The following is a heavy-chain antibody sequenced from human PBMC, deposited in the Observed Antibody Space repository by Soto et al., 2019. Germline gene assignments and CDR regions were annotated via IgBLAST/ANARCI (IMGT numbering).Heavy chain of an antibody. V-gene: IGHV1-69*04. D-gene: IGHD5-12*01. CDR2: IIPILGIA. CDR3: AREAYYSGYDPNLIDY. CDR1: GGTFSSYT. J-gene: IGHJ4*02. Sequence: ASVKVSCKASGGTFSSYTISWVRQAPGQGLEWMGRIIPILGIANYAQKFQGRVTITADKSTSTAYMELSSLRSEDTAVYYCAREAYYSGYDPNLIDYWGQGTLVTVSS.